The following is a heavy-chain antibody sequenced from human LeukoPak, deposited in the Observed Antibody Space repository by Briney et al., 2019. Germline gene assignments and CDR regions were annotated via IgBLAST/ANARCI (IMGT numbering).Heavy chain of an antibody. CDR1: GGSFSGYY. Sequence: SETLSLTCAVYGGSFSGYYWSWLRQPPGKGLEWIGEINHSGSTNYNPSLKSRVTISVDTSKNQFSLKLSSVTAADTAVYYCARRRGIAAAGTGWFDPWGQGTLVTVSS. V-gene: IGHV4-34*01. D-gene: IGHD6-13*01. J-gene: IGHJ5*02. CDR3: ARRRGIAAAGTGWFDP. CDR2: INHSGST.